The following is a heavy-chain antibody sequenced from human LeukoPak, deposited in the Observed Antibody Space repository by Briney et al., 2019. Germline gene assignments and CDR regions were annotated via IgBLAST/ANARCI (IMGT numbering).Heavy chain of an antibody. Sequence: GGSLRLSCAASGFTFSSYAMSWVRQAPGKGLEWVSAISGSGGSTYYADSVKGRFTISRDNSKNTLYLQMNSLRAEDTAVYYCASYYYDSSGYYYGTLDYWGQGTLVTVSS. D-gene: IGHD3-22*01. J-gene: IGHJ4*02. CDR3: ASYYYDSSGYYYGTLDY. V-gene: IGHV3-23*01. CDR1: GFTFSSYA. CDR2: ISGSGGST.